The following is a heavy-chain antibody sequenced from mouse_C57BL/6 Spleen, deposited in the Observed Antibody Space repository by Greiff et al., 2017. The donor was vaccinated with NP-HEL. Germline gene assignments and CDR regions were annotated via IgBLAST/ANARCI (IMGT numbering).Heavy chain of an antibody. J-gene: IGHJ4*01. Sequence: EVQRVESGPGLVKPSQSLSLTCSVTGYSITSGYYWNWIRQFPGNKLEWMGYISYDGSNNYNPSLKNRISITRDTSKNQFFLKLNSVTTEDTATYYCARRRYGYYGAMDYWGQGTSVTVSS. D-gene: IGHD2-3*01. CDR1: GYSITSGYY. CDR2: ISYDGSN. CDR3: ARRRYGYYGAMDY. V-gene: IGHV3-6*01.